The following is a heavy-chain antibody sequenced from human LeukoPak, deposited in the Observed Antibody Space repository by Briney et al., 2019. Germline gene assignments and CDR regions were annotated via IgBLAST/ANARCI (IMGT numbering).Heavy chain of an antibody. CDR1: GYTFTGYY. D-gene: IGHD3-9*01. CDR3: ARGDDILTRFYYYYGMDV. CDR2: INPNSGGT. J-gene: IGHJ6*02. Sequence: ASVKVSCKASGYTFTGYYMHWVRQAPGQGLEWMGWINPNSGGTNYAQKFQGRVTMTRDTSISIAYMELSRLRSDDTAVYYCARGDDILTRFYYYYGMDVWGQGTTVTVSS. V-gene: IGHV1-2*02.